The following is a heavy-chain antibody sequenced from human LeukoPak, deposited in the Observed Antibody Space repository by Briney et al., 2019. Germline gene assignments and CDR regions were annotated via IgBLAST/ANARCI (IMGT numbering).Heavy chain of an antibody. CDR1: GFTFSSSA. J-gene: IGHJ3*02. V-gene: IGHV1-58*01. CDR2: IIVGSGVT. Sequence: ASVKVSCKASGFTFSSSAVQWVRQARGQPLEWIGWIIVGSGVTNYAHGLQGRLTITRDMSTSTSYMELSGLTFDDTAVYYCAAELYGGNSDCCNFEMWGQGTLVTVSS. CDR3: AAELYGGNSDCCNFEM. D-gene: IGHD4-23*01.